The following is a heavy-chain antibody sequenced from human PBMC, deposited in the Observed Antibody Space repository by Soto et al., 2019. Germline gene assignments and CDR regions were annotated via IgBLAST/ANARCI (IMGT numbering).Heavy chain of an antibody. CDR3: TRVVQYCGGDCYSAYY. CDR1: GFTFSGSA. V-gene: IGHV3-73*01. D-gene: IGHD2-21*02. CDR2: IRSKANSYAT. J-gene: IGHJ4*02. Sequence: PGGSLRLSCAASGFTFSGSAMHWVRQASGKGLEWVGRIRSKANSYATAYAASVKGRFTISRDDSKNTAYLQMNSLKTEDTAVYYCTRVVQYCGGDCYSAYYWGQGTLVTVSS.